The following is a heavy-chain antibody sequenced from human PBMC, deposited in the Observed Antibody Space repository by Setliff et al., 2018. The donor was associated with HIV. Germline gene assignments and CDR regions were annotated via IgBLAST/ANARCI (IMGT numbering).Heavy chain of an antibody. Sequence: SETLSLTCIVSGGSISTYYWSWIRQPAGEGLEWIGRIYPSGSTNYNPSLRSRVTLSVDTSKNHFSLKLNSVTAADTAVYYCARGRGTRYGSGKDFDSWGQGILVTVSS. D-gene: IGHD3-10*01. CDR3: ARGRGTRYGSGKDFDS. CDR1: GGSISTYY. J-gene: IGHJ4*02. CDR2: IYPSGST. V-gene: IGHV4-4*07.